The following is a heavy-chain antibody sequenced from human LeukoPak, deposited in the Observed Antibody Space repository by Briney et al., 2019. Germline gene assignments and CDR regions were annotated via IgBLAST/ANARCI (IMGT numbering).Heavy chain of an antibody. D-gene: IGHD3-10*01. CDR1: GGSISGGSYY. CDR3: ASSITMVRGVITKGSYYFDY. Sequence: SQTLSLTCTVSGGSISGGSYYWSWIRQPAGKGLEWIGRIYTSGSTNYNPSLKSRVTISVVTSKNQFSLKLSSVTAADTAVYYCASSITMVRGVITKGSYYFDYWGQGTLVTVSS. CDR2: IYTSGST. J-gene: IGHJ4*02. V-gene: IGHV4-61*02.